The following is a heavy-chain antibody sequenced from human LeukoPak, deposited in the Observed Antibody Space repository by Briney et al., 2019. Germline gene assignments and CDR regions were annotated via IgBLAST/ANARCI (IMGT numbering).Heavy chain of an antibody. CDR1: GYTFTGYY. D-gene: IGHD3-10*01. Sequence: VASVKVSCKASGYTFTGYYMHWVRQAPGQGLEWMGWINPNSGGTNYAQKFQGRVTMTRDTSISTAYMELSRLRSDDTAVYYCARPLRVTMVRGAAFRASSDFDPWGQGTLVTVSS. J-gene: IGHJ5*02. CDR3: ARPLRVTMVRGAAFRASSDFDP. V-gene: IGHV1-2*02. CDR2: INPNSGGT.